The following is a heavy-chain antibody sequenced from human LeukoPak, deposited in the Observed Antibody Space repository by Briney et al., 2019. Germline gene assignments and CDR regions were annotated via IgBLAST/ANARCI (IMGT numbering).Heavy chain of an antibody. Sequence: RRKSLQISCQGSGSTFTSYWIGWVRQVAGKRLEWMGMISPGDSHTSYRPSFQGQVTISAVKSLSIAYLQWCSLKASDTAMYYCARVEIAAAGTDYYYYGVDVWGQGTTVTVSS. D-gene: IGHD6-13*01. CDR2: ISPGDSHT. CDR3: ARVEIAAAGTDYYYYGVDV. J-gene: IGHJ6*02. V-gene: IGHV5-51*01. CDR1: GSTFTSYW.